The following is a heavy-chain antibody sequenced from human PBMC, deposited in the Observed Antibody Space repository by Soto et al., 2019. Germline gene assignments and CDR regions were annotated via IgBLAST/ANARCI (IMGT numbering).Heavy chain of an antibody. V-gene: IGHV3-7*01. D-gene: IGHD5-12*01. CDR2: IKYDGSEK. CDR1: GFTFSSYW. CDR3: ARHYSGYDFFDY. Sequence: EVQLVESGGGLVQPGGFLRLSCAASGFTFSSYWMSWVRQAPGKGLEWVAKIKYDGSEKYFVDSVKGRFTISRDNAKKSLYLQMNSLRVEDTAVYYCARHYSGYDFFDYWGQGTLVTVSS. J-gene: IGHJ4*02.